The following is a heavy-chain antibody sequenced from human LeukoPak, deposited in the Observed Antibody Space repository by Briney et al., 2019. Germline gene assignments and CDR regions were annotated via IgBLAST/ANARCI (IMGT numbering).Heavy chain of an antibody. CDR3: AGRRSSGWYAY. Sequence: GGSLRLSCATSGFTVSSNYMSWVRQAPGKGLEWVSVIYDSGTTYYADSVKGRFLIFRDTSKNTVDLQMNSLRVEDTAAYYCAGRRSSGWYAYWGQGTLVTVSS. V-gene: IGHV3-53*01. D-gene: IGHD6-19*01. CDR1: GFTVSSNY. CDR2: IYDSGTT. J-gene: IGHJ4*02.